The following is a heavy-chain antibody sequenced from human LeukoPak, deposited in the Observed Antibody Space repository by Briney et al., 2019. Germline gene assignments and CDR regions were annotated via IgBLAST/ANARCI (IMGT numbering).Heavy chain of an antibody. CDR1: GFSISSYY. Sequence: SGSLTLTCTASGFSISSYYWSWIRQPPGKGLEWIASICTSGSTNYNPSLKRRVTMSVDTSKNQFYLKLSSVTAADTAVHYCAREAATSPYYDYYYYMDVWGKGTTVTVSS. J-gene: IGHJ6*03. CDR2: ICTSGST. D-gene: IGHD5-12*01. V-gene: IGHV4-4*07. CDR3: AREAATSPYYDYYYYMDV.